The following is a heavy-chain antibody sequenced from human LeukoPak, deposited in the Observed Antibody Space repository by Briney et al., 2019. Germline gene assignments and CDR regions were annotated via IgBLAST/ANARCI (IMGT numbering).Heavy chain of an antibody. CDR2: INWNGGST. D-gene: IGHD5-24*01. V-gene: IGHV3-20*01. J-gene: IGHJ4*02. CDR1: GFTFDDYG. CDR3: ARVKYRDGYNSYYFDY. Sequence: GGSLRLSCAASGFTFDDYGMSWVRQAPGKGLEWVSGINWNGGSTGYADSVKGRFTISGDNAKNSLYLQMNSLRAEDTALYHCARVKYRDGYNSYYFDYWGQGTLVTVSS.